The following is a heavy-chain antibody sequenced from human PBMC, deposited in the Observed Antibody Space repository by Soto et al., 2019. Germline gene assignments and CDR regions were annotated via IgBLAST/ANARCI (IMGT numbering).Heavy chain of an antibody. D-gene: IGHD3-16*01. CDR2: INPNSGGT. V-gene: IGHV1-2*02. Sequence: QVQLVQSGAEVRKPGASVKVSCKASGYTFSDYYIHWVRQAPGQGLEWMGWINPNSGGTKYAPKFQGGVTMTRDTSIHTAYMELRRLRSGDRAVYYCASEPVTAKPEGVDVWGQGTLVTV. CDR3: ASEPVTAKPEGVDV. J-gene: IGHJ4*02. CDR1: GYTFSDYY.